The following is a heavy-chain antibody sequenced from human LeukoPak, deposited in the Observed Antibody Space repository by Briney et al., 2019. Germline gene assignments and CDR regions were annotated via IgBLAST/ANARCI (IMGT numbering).Heavy chain of an antibody. J-gene: IGHJ4*02. CDR3: AKEGGLGYYFVY. CDR1: GYTFSSYG. V-gene: IGHV3-30*02. D-gene: IGHD3-10*01. Sequence: GGSLRLSCAESGYTFSSYGMHWVRQAPGKGLEWVAFIRYDGSNKYYADSVKGRFTISRDNSKNTLYLQMNSLRAEDTAVYYCAKEGGLGYYFVYWGQRTLVTVSS. CDR2: IRYDGSNK.